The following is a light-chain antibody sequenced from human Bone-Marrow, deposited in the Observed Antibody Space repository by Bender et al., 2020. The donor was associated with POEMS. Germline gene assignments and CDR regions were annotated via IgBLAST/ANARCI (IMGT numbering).Light chain of an antibody. CDR1: NIGSKT. V-gene: IGLV3-21*02. Sequence: SYVLTQPPSVSVAPGQTARITCGGSNIGSKTVYWYQQKPGQAPVLVVYDDTDRPSGIPERLSASSSGNTATLIISRVDAGDEADYYCQAGDTSSVVFGGGNKLTVL. CDR2: DDT. CDR3: QAGDTSSVV. J-gene: IGLJ2*01.